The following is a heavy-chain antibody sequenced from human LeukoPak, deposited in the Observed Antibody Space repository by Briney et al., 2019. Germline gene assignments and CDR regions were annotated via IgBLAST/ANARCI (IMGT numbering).Heavy chain of an antibody. CDR3: ARRYCSSTSCQVGWFDP. V-gene: IGHV4-4*02. Sequence: PSETLSLTCAVSGGSISSSNWWSWVRQPPGKGLEWIGEIYHSGSTNYNPSLKSRVTISVDKSKNQFSLKLSSVTAADTAVYYCARRYCSSTSCQVGWFDPWGQGTLVTVSS. D-gene: IGHD2-2*01. J-gene: IGHJ5*02. CDR2: IYHSGST. CDR1: GGSISSSNW.